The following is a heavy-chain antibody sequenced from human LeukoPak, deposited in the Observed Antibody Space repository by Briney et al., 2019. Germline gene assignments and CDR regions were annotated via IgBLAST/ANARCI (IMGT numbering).Heavy chain of an antibody. CDR2: IGTAGDT. J-gene: IGHJ4*02. V-gene: IGHV3-13*01. CDR1: EFTFSSYW. CDR3: ARVWGSYDSSGYYYDY. Sequence: RPGGSLRLSCAASEFTFSSYWMHWVRQATGKGLEWVSAIGTAGDTYYPGSVKGRFTISRENAKNSLYLQMNSLRAEDTAVYYCARVWGSYDSSGYYYDYWGQGTLVTVSS. D-gene: IGHD3-22*01.